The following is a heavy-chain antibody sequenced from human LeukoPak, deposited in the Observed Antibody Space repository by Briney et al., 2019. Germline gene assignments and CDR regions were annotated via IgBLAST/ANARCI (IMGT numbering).Heavy chain of an antibody. D-gene: IGHD5-12*01. CDR3: ARHYEWLRFDL. CDR1: GGSFSGYY. Sequence: SETLSLTCAVYGGSFSGYYWSWIRQPPGKGLEWIGEINHSGSTNCNPSLKSRATISLDTSKKQFSLRLTSVTAADTAVYYCARHYEWLRFDLWGQGTLVTVSS. CDR2: INHSGST. J-gene: IGHJ4*02. V-gene: IGHV4-34*01.